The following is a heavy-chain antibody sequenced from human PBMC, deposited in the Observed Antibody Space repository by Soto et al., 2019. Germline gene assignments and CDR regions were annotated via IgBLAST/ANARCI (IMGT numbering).Heavy chain of an antibody. J-gene: IGHJ6*02. Sequence: GGSLRLSCAASGFTFSSYAMSWVRQAPGKGLEWVSAISGSGGSTYYADSVKGRFPISREHSKNTLYLQMNSLRAEDTAVYYCAKGGASSSLDYYGMDAWGRGTTVTVSS. D-gene: IGHD6-19*01. V-gene: IGHV3-23*01. CDR2: ISGSGGST. CDR3: AKGGASSSLDYYGMDA. CDR1: GFTFSSYA.